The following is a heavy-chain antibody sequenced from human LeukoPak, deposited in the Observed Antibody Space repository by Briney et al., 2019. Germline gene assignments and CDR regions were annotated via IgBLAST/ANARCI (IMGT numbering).Heavy chain of an antibody. Sequence: SETLSLTCTVSGDSISSYYWSWIRQPPGKGLEWIGYIYYSGRTNYNPSLKSRVTISVDTSKNQFSLKLSSVTAADTAVYYCVRGVTYFDYWGQGTLVTVSS. CDR3: VRGVTYFDY. J-gene: IGHJ4*02. CDR2: IYYSGRT. V-gene: IGHV4-59*01. CDR1: GDSISSYY. D-gene: IGHD3-10*01.